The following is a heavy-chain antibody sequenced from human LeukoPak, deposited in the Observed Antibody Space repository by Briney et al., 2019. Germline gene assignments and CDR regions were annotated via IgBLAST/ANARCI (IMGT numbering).Heavy chain of an antibody. J-gene: IGHJ4*02. D-gene: IGHD1-26*01. CDR2: IYSGGNT. CDR3: ASNGGNSGSFLQLDY. CDR1: GFTVSSVY. Sequence: SGGSLRLSCAASGFTVSSVYMTWVRQAPGKGLEWVSVIYSGGNTYYTDSVKGRFTISRDNSKNTLSLQMNGLRVDDTAVYYCASNGGNSGSFLQLDYWGQGTLLTVSS. V-gene: IGHV3-66*02.